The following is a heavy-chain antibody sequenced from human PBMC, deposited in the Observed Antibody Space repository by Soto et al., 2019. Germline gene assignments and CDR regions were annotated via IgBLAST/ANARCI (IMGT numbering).Heavy chain of an antibody. V-gene: IGHV3-23*01. CDR2: ISGSGGST. CDR1: GFTFSSYA. J-gene: IGHJ4*02. CDR3: ARRSSGWYFDS. Sequence: EVQLLESGGGLVQPGGSLRLSCAASGFTFSSYAMNWVRQAPGKGLEWVSVISGSGGSTLRRLREGPVHHLQRQFKNTLYLQMNSLRAEDTAVYYCARRSSGWYFDSWGQGTLVTVSS. D-gene: IGHD6-19*01.